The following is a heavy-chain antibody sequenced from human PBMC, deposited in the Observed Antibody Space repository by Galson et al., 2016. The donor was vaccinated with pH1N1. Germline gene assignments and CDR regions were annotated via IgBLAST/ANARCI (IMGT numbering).Heavy chain of an antibody. D-gene: IGHD6-13*01. J-gene: IGHJ4*02. CDR1: GYRFTTYY. V-gene: IGHV1-46*01. Sequence: SVKVSCKASGYRFTTYYMHWVRQAPGQGLEWMGLLNPIGGATIYAHQFQGRVTMTRDTSTSTVFMELSRLTSEDKAVYSCARARGSGTWYNPSFDYWGQGTLVTVSS. CDR3: ARARGSGTWYNPSFDY. CDR2: LNPIGGAT.